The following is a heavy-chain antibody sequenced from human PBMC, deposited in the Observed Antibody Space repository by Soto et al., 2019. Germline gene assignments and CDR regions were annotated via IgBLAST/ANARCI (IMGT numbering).Heavy chain of an antibody. D-gene: IGHD2-2*01. CDR2: INPNSGNT. CDR3: ARGLRDCSSSSCYYWFDP. Sequence: ASVKVSCKASGYTFINYDMNWVRQATGQGLEWLGWINPNSGNTGYGQKFQGRDTMTRNNSITTVYMELSSLRSEDTAVYYCARGLRDCSSSSCYYWFDPWGQGTLVTVSS. J-gene: IGHJ5*02. CDR1: GYTFINYD. V-gene: IGHV1-8*01.